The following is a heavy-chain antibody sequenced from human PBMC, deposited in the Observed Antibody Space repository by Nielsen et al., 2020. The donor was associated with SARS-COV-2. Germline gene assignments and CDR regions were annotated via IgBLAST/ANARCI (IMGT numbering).Heavy chain of an antibody. CDR2: INPNSGGT. CDR1: GYTFTGYY. D-gene: IGHD2-2*01. J-gene: IGHJ6*02. Sequence: ASVKVSCKASGYTFTGYYMHWVRQAPGQGLEWMGRINPNSGGTNYAQKLQGRVTMTTDTSTSTAYMELRSLRSDDTAVYYCARDGDCSSTSCYLGSYYYYGMDVWGQGTTVTVSS. V-gene: IGHV1-2*06. CDR3: ARDGDCSSTSCYLGSYYYYGMDV.